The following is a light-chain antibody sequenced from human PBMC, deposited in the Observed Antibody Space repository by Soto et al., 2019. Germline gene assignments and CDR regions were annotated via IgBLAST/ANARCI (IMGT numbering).Light chain of an antibody. CDR2: GAS. CDR1: QGISTY. CDR3: QQSYSAPRT. Sequence: DIQMTQSPSSLSASVGDRVTITCRASQGISTYLSWYQQKPGKAPKLLIYGASNLQSGVPSRFSGSGSETGFTLTISSLQPEDFATYYCQQSYSAPRTFGQGTKVMIK. J-gene: IGKJ2*01. V-gene: IGKV1-39*01.